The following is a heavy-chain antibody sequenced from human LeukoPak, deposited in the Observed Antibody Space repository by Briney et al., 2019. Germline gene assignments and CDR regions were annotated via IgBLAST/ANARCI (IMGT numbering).Heavy chain of an antibody. CDR3: AREYYYDSGSLGAFDI. J-gene: IGHJ3*02. V-gene: IGHV3-33*01. CDR1: GFMFSNFG. Sequence: GGSLRLSCAASGFMFSNFGMHWVRQAPGKGLEWMTVIWYDGSDKYYADSVKGRFTISRDNSKNIVYLQMNSLRAEDTAVYYCAREYYYDSGSLGAFDIWGQGTMVTVSS. CDR2: IWYDGSDK. D-gene: IGHD3-10*01.